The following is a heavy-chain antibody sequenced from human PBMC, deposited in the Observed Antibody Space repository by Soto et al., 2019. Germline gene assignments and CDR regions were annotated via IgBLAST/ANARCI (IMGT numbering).Heavy chain of an antibody. J-gene: IGHJ3*02. Sequence: LEILSLTCAVYGGFVGSGIYYWSWIRQPPGKGLEWIGEMSHSGGTHFNPSLKSRVTISVDTSKNQFSLKMSSVTAADTALYYCARVERGTATTVVDAFDIWGPGTMVTVSS. D-gene: IGHD1-1*01. V-gene: IGHV4-34*01. CDR2: MSHSGGT. CDR1: GGFVGSGIYY. CDR3: ARVERGTATTVVDAFDI.